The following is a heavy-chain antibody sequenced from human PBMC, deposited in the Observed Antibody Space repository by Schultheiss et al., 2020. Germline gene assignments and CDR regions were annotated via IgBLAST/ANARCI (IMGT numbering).Heavy chain of an antibody. V-gene: IGHV3-30*18. CDR1: GFTFSSYG. CDR3: AKELGYCTNGVCYSGYYYYYGMDV. J-gene: IGHJ6*02. Sequence: GGSLRLSCAASGFTFSSYGMHWVRQAPGKGLEWVAVISYDGSNKYYADSVKGRFTISRDNSKNTLYLQMNSLRAEDTAVYYCAKELGYCTNGVCYSGYYYYYGMDVWGQGTTVTVSS. CDR2: ISYDGSNK. D-gene: IGHD2-8*01.